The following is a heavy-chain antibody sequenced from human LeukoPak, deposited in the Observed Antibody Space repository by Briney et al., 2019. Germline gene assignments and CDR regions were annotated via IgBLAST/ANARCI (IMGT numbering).Heavy chain of an antibody. CDR2: IYHSGRT. D-gene: IGHD6-13*01. J-gene: IGHJ4*02. V-gene: IGHV4-38-2*02. CDR1: GYSISSGYF. CDR3: ARVPREEGYSSSWYGDY. Sequence: PSETLSLTCTVSGYSISSGYFWGWLGQPPGKRLGWIGSIYHSGRTYYNPSLKSRVTISVDTSKNQFSLKLSSVTAADTAVYYCARVPREEGYSSSWYGDYWGQGTLVTVSS.